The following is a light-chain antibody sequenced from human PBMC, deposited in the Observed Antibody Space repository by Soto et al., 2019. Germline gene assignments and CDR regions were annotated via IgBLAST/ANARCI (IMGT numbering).Light chain of an antibody. V-gene: IGKV1-9*01. CDR2: AAS. Sequence: DIQITQSPSSLSASVGDRVTITCRAGQGISTSLAWYQQKPRKAPKLLIYAASTMQSGVPSRFSGSGSGTEFTLTISSLQPDDFATYYCQQYNSYSFGQGTKVDIK. CDR1: QGISTS. CDR3: QQYNSYS. J-gene: IGKJ1*01.